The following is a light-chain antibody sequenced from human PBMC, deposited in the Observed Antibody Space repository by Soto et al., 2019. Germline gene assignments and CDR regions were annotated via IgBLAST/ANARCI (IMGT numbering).Light chain of an antibody. J-gene: IGKJ5*01. CDR1: QSISDF. Sequence: DVQMTQSPSSLSASVGDRVTITCRASQSISDFLNWYQQKPGKAPKLLIHAASNLQSGVPSRFSGSGSGSDFTLTISSLQPEDFATYYCQQNYSSPITFGQGARLEIK. V-gene: IGKV1-39*01. CDR2: AAS. CDR3: QQNYSSPIT.